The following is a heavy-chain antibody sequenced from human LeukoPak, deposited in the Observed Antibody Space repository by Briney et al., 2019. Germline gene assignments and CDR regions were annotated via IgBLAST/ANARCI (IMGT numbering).Heavy chain of an antibody. CDR2: INPNSGGT. Sequence: GASVKVSCKASGYTFTGYYMHWVRQAPGQGLEWMGWINPNSGGTNYAQKFQGRVTMTRDTSISTAYMELSRLRSDDTAVYYCARVAYDSSGYPRFGFDYWGQGTLVTVSS. V-gene: IGHV1-2*02. CDR1: GYTFTGYY. CDR3: ARVAYDSSGYPRFGFDY. D-gene: IGHD3-22*01. J-gene: IGHJ4*02.